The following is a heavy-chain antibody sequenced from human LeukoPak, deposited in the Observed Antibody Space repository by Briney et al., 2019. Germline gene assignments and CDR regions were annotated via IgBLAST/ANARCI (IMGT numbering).Heavy chain of an antibody. V-gene: IGHV1-18*01. CDR2: ISASNGDT. CDR3: ARESHITREDY. CDR1: GYTFTSYG. D-gene: IGHD1-14*01. J-gene: IGHJ4*02. Sequence: ASVKVSCKASGYTFTSYGISWVRQAPGQGLGWMGWISASNGDTDYPQNLQGRVTMTTDTYTSTAYMELRSLTSDDTAIYYCARESHITREDYWGQGTLVTVSS.